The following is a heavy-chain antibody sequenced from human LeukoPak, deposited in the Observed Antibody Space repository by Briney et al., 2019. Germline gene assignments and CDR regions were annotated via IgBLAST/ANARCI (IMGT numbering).Heavy chain of an antibody. D-gene: IGHD2-15*01. CDR1: GGSISSGNYY. Sequence: PSQTLSLTCTVTGGSISSGNYYWSWIRQHPGKGLEWIGYIYYGGNTYYNPSLKSRVTVSADTSKNQLSLKLTSVTAADTAVYYCARRWYHAYCDYWGQGSLVTVSS. CDR2: IYYGGNT. V-gene: IGHV4-31*03. CDR3: ARRWYHAYCDY. J-gene: IGHJ4*02.